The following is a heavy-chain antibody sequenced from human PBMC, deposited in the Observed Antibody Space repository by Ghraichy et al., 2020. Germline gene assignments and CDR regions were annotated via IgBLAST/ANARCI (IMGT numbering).Heavy chain of an antibody. CDR1: GDSVSSNSYA. V-gene: IGHV6-1*01. CDR3: ARDWGSAWPFDP. J-gene: IGHJ5*02. D-gene: IGHD6-19*01. CDR2: TYYRSKWYN. Sequence: SQTLSLTCAISGDSVSSNSYAWNWIRLSPSRGLEWLGRTYYRSKWYNDYAVSVKGRITINPDTSKNQFSLKLNSVTPEDTAVYYCARDWGSAWPFDPWGQGILVTVSS.